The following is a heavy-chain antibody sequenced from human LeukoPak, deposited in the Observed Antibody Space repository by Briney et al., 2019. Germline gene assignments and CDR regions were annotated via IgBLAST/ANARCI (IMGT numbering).Heavy chain of an antibody. CDR3: EGGARSGVYFD. CDR2: TYYRSSKWYN. Sequence: SQTLSPTCAISGDSVSSNSAAWNWIRQSPSRGLEWLGRTYYRSSKWYNDYAVSVKSRITINPETSTNQFSLHLNAVTPDDTAVYYGEGGARSGVYFDWGQGTLVTVSS. V-gene: IGHV6-1*01. J-gene: IGHJ4*02. CDR1: GDSVSSNSAA. D-gene: IGHD3-10*01.